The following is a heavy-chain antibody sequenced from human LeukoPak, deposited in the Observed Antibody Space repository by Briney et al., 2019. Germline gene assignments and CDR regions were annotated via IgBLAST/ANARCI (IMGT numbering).Heavy chain of an antibody. Sequence: ASVKVSCKASGGTFSSYAISWVRQAPGQGLEWMGWINPNSGGTNYAQKFQGRVTMTRDTSISTAYMELSRLRSDDTAVYYCASVNFDYWGQGTLVTVSS. V-gene: IGHV1-2*02. CDR3: ASVNFDY. CDR2: INPNSGGT. CDR1: GGTFSSYA. J-gene: IGHJ4*02.